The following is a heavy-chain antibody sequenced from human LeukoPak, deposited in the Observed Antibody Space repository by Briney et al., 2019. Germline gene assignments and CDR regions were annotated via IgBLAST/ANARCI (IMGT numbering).Heavy chain of an antibody. Sequence: GGSLRLSCEASGFTFSTYNMNWVRPAPGKRLEWVSSITSTSSHVFYADSVKGRFTISRDNAKNSLYLQMNSLRAEDTAVYYCARDPYSGNYGDSYYYYMDVWGKGTTVTISS. J-gene: IGHJ6*03. D-gene: IGHD5-12*01. CDR2: ITSTSSHV. CDR3: ARDPYSGNYGDSYYYYMDV. V-gene: IGHV3-21*01. CDR1: GFTFSTYN.